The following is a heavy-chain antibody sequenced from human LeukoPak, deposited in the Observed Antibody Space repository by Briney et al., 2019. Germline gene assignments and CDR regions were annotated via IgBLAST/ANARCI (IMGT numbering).Heavy chain of an antibody. V-gene: IGHV1-18*01. CDR1: GYTFTSYG. CDR3: ARDRWFGELLSIRTNDC. D-gene: IGHD3-10*01. CDR2: ISAYNGNT. J-gene: IGHJ4*02. Sequence: ASVKVSCKASGYTFTSYGISWVRQAPGQGLEWMGWISAYNGNTNYAQKLQGRVTMTTDTSTSTAYMELRSLRSDDTAVYYCARDRWFGELLSIRTNDCWGQGTLVTVSS.